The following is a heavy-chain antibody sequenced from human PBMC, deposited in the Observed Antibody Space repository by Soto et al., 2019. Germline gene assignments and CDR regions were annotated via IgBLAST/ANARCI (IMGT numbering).Heavy chain of an antibody. D-gene: IGHD3-10*01. CDR3: ARDRGTMVRGVADYYYYGMDV. J-gene: IGHJ6*02. CDR1: GDSVSSNSAA. CDR2: TYYRSKWYN. V-gene: IGHV6-1*01. Sequence: SQTLSLTCAISGDSVSSNSAAWNWIRQSPSRGLEWLGRTYYRSKWYNDYAVSVKSRITINPDTSKNQFSLQLNSVTPEDTAVYYCARDRGTMVRGVADYYYYGMDVWGQGTTVTVSS.